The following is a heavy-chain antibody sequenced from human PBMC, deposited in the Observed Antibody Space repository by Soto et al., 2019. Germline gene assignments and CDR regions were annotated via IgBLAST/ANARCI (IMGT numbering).Heavy chain of an antibody. D-gene: IGHD3-3*01. J-gene: IGHJ6*02. CDR3: ARSRYDFWSGGYYYGMDV. CDR1: GDSVSSNSAA. V-gene: IGHV6-1*01. CDR2: TYYRSKWYN. Sequence: SQTLSLTCAISGDSVSSNSAAWNWIRQSPSRGLEWLGRTYYRSKWYNDYAVSVKSRITINPDTSKNQFSLQLNSVTPEDTAVYYFARSRYDFWSGGYYYGMDVWGQGTTVTVSS.